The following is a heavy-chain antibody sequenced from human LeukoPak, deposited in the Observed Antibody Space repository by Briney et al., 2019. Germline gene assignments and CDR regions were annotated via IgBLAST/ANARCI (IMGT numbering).Heavy chain of an antibody. CDR3: ARNSDYYDYSPQSV. D-gene: IGHD3-22*01. CDR2: IRYDGSNK. CDR1: GFTFSSYG. V-gene: IGHV3-30*02. J-gene: IGHJ4*02. Sequence: GGSLRLSCAASGFTFSSYGMHWVRQAPGKGLEWVAFIRYDGSNKYYADSVNGRFPISRDNSKNMLYLQMNSLGIEDTAVYYCARNSDYYDYSPQSVWGQGTLVTVS.